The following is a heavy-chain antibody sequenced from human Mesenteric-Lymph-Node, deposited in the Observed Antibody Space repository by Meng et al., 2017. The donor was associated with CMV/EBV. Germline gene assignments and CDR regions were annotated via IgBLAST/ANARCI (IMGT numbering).Heavy chain of an antibody. CDR3: ARVVVPAASGYYYGMDV. V-gene: IGHV3-21*04. D-gene: IGHD2-2*01. Sequence: FTFSSYSMNWVRQAPGKGLEWVSSISSSSSYIYYADSVKGRFTISRDNAKNTLYLQMNSLRAEDTAVYYCARVVVPAASGYYYGMDVWGQGTTVTVSS. CDR1: FTFSSYS. CDR2: ISSSSSYI. J-gene: IGHJ6*02.